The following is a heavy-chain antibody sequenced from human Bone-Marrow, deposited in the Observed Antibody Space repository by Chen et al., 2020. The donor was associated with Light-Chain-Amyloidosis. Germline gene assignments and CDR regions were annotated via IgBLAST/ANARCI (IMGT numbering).Heavy chain of an antibody. Sequence: QVQLVQSGADVKKPGASVKVSCKASGYTFTDYYVHWVRQAPGQGLEWMGWINPNSGGTNYEQKFQDRVTMTRDTSISTAYMERSRLRSDDTALYYCAREKYSSSARRWFDPWGQGTLVTVSS. D-gene: IGHD6-6*01. J-gene: IGHJ5*02. CDR2: INPNSGGT. CDR1: GYTFTDYY. V-gene: IGHV1-2*02. CDR3: AREKYSSSARRWFDP.